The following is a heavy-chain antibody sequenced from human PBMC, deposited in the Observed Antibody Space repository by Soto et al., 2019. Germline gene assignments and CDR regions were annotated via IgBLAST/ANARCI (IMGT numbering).Heavy chain of an antibody. J-gene: IGHJ4*02. Sequence: QVQLVQSGAEVRKPGASVRLSCKASGYTLTRFYLHWVRQAPGQGLEWMGIINTRGATTAYAQKFRDRLTVTRDTSTSTVYMELSNLRSEDTAIYYCARGPDDSDVPRWDYWGQGTRVTVSS. CDR2: INTRGATT. CDR1: GYTLTRFY. CDR3: ARGPDDSDVPRWDY. V-gene: IGHV1-46*01. D-gene: IGHD4-17*01.